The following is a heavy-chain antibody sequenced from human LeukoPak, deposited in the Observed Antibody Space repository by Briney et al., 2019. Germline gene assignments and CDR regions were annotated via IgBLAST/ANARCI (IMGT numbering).Heavy chain of an antibody. V-gene: IGHV3-48*04. CDR1: GFTFSSYS. D-gene: IGHD6-13*01. CDR3: ARGEQSSTLDY. Sequence: GGSLRLSCVASGFTFSSYSMNWVRQAPGKGLERISYINSSRPTTYYADSVKGRFTISRDNAKNSLYLQMNSLRAEDTAVYYCARGEQSSTLDYWGQGTLVTVSS. J-gene: IGHJ4*02. CDR2: INSSRPTT.